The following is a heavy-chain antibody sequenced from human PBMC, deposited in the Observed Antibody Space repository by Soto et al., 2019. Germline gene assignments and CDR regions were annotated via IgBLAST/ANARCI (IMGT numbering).Heavy chain of an antibody. J-gene: IGHJ5*02. CDR2: ISGSGFKK. CDR1: GFIFENFG. D-gene: IGHD1-26*01. CDR3: AKNQGVELVPLATVDWFDP. V-gene: IGHV3-23*01. Sequence: QAAGSLRLSCAASGFIFENFGMSWVRQAPGKGLEWISSISGSGFKKYYADSVKGRFTISRDNSKSTVYLELNNLSAEDTAVYHCAKNQGVELVPLATVDWFDPWGQGSVVTVSS.